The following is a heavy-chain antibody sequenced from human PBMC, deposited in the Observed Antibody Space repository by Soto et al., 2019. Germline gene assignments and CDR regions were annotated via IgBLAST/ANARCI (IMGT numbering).Heavy chain of an antibody. J-gene: IGHJ4*02. Sequence: SETLCLTCTVSDGSISSYYWSWIRQPPGKGLEWIGYIYYSGSTNYNPSLKSRVTISVDTSKNQFSLKLSSVTAADTAVYYCARLPSPYYYDSSGHRGADYWGQGTLVTVSS. CDR3: ARLPSPYYYDSSGHRGADY. D-gene: IGHD3-22*01. CDR2: IYYSGST. V-gene: IGHV4-59*08. CDR1: DGSISSYY.